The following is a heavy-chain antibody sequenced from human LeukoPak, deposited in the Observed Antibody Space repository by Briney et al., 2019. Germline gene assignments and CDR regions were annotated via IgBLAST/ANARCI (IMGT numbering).Heavy chain of an antibody. CDR3: ARQAKVSGSSCDY. D-gene: IGHD1-26*01. Sequence: GESLRISWKGSGYSFTIYWISWVRQMPGKGLEWMGRIDPSDSYTNYSPSFQGHVTISADKSFSTAYLQWTSLKASDTAMYYCARQAKVSGSSCDYWGQGTLVTVPS. CDR1: GYSFTIYW. V-gene: IGHV5-10-1*01. J-gene: IGHJ4*02. CDR2: IDPSDSYT.